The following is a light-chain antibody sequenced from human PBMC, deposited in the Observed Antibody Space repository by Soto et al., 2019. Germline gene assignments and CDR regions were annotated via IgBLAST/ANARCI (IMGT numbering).Light chain of an antibody. CDR1: SSDVGGYNY. CDR3: LSYADTAYV. CDR2: EVS. Sequence: QTSLTKHPSSSCSPGQSVTISCAGTSSDVGGYNYVSWYQQYPGKVPKLMIYEVSERPSGVPDRFSGSKSGNTAFLTVSGLQAEDEADYYCLSYADTAYVFGTGTKVTVL. J-gene: IGLJ1*01. V-gene: IGLV2-8*01.